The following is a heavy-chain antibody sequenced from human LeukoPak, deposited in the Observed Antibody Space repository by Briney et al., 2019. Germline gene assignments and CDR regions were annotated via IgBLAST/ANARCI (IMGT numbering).Heavy chain of an antibody. D-gene: IGHD3-22*01. Sequence: ASVKVSCKASGYTFTGYYMHWVRQAPGQGLEWMGWINPNSGGTNYAQKFQGRVTMTRDTSIGTAYMELSRLRSDDTAVYYCARVLYYYDSSGYYGYDYWGQGTLVTVSS. J-gene: IGHJ4*02. CDR1: GYTFTGYY. CDR3: ARVLYYYDSSGYYGYDY. V-gene: IGHV1-2*02. CDR2: INPNSGGT.